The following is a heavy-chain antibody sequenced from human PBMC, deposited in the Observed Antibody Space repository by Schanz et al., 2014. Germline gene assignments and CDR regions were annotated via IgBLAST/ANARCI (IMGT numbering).Heavy chain of an antibody. Sequence: QVQLVQSGAEVKKPGASVKVSCKASGYTFTSDSMHWVRQAPGQGLEWMGRIIPILAIADYAQKFQGRVTITADKSTSTASMELSSLRSEDTAVYYCARGPSQGYSYGHNIGAYYYGMDVWGQGTTVTVSS. D-gene: IGHD5-18*01. CDR2: IIPILAIA. CDR1: GYTFTSDS. V-gene: IGHV1-69*04. J-gene: IGHJ6*02. CDR3: ARGPSQGYSYGHNIGAYYYGMDV.